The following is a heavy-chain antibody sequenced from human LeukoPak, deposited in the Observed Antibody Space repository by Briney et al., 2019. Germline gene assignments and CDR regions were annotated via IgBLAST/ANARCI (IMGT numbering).Heavy chain of an antibody. Sequence: SETLSLTCTVSGGSISSGSYYWRWIRQPAGRGLEWIGRIYTSGSTNYNPSLKSRVTISVDTSKNQFSLKLSSVTAADTAVYYCARDTFKFDPWGQGTLVTVSS. CDR2: IYTSGST. J-gene: IGHJ5*02. CDR3: ARDTFKFDP. CDR1: GGSISSGSYY. V-gene: IGHV4-61*02.